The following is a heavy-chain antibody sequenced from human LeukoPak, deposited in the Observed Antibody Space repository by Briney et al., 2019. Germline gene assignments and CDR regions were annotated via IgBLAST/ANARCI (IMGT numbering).Heavy chain of an antibody. CDR1: GFTFSSYW. Sequence: GGSLRLSCAASGFTFSSYWMSWVRQAPGKGLEWVANIKQDGSEKYYVDSVKGRFTISRDNAKNSLYLQMNSLRAEDTAVYYCARTYGDYAYYYYYYGMDVWGQGTTVTVSS. D-gene: IGHD4-17*01. CDR2: IKQDGSEK. V-gene: IGHV3-7*01. CDR3: ARTYGDYAYYYYYYGMDV. J-gene: IGHJ6*02.